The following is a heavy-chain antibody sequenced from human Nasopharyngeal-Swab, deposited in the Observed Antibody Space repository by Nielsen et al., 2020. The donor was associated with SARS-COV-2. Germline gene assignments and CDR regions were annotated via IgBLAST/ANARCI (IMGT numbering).Heavy chain of an antibody. D-gene: IGHD3-3*01. CDR2: IYYSGST. V-gene: IGHV4-59*13. CDR3: ARAQPLTIFGVVGWFDP. CDR1: GGSISSYY. J-gene: IGHJ5*02. Sequence: SETRSLTCTVSGGSISSYYWSWRRERTGKGLEWIGYIYYSGSTNYNPSLKSRVTISVDTSKNQFSLKLSSVTAADTAVYYCARAQPLTIFGVVGWFDPWGQGTLVTVSS.